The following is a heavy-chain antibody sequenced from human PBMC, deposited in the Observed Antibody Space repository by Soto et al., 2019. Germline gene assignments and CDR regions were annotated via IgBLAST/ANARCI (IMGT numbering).Heavy chain of an antibody. CDR3: ARGVTTVTTIDY. D-gene: IGHD4-17*01. Sequence: SETLSLTCAVSGGSISSGGYSWSWIRQPPGKGLEWIGYIYHSGSTYYNPSLKSRVTISVDRSKNQFSLKLSSVTAADTAVYYCARGVTTVTTIDYWGQGTLVTVSS. V-gene: IGHV4-30-2*01. CDR2: IYHSGST. CDR1: GGSISSGGYS. J-gene: IGHJ4*02.